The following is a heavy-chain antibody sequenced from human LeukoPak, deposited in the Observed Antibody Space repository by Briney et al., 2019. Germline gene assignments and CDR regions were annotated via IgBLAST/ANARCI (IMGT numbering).Heavy chain of an antibody. CDR2: ISAYNGNT. Sequence: GASVKVSCKASGYTFTSYGISWVRQAPGQGLEWMGWISAYNGNTNYAQKLQGRVTTTTDTSTSTAYMELRSLRSDDTAVYYCARDPSPTLYYYYGMDVWGKGTTVTVSS. CDR3: ARDPSPTLYYYYGMDV. V-gene: IGHV1-18*04. CDR1: GYTFTSYG. J-gene: IGHJ6*04.